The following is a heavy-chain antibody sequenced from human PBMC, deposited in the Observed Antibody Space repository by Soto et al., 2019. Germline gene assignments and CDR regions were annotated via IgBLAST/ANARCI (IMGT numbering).Heavy chain of an antibody. CDR2: ISSSSSTI. CDR1: GFTFSSYS. Sequence: EVQLVESGGGLVQPGGSLRLSCAASGFTFSSYSMNWVRQAPGKGLEWVSYISSSSSTIYYADSVKGRFTISRDNAKNSLYLQMNSLRDEDTAVYYCASLLDILTGYYSPSGAYYYYGMDVWGQGTTVIVSS. D-gene: IGHD3-9*01. V-gene: IGHV3-48*02. CDR3: ASLLDILTGYYSPSGAYYYYGMDV. J-gene: IGHJ6*02.